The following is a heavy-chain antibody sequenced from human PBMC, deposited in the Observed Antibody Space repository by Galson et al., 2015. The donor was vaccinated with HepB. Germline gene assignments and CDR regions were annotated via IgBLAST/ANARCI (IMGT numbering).Heavy chain of an antibody. CDR3: ARGGRYYGSGRLDY. J-gene: IGHJ4*02. CDR2: INAGNGNT. V-gene: IGHV1-3*01. Sequence: SVKVSCKASGYTFTSYAMHWVRQAPGQRLEWVGWINAGNGNTKYSQKFQGRVTITRDTSASTAYMELSSLRSEDTAVYYCARGGRYYGSGRLDYWGQGTLVTVSS. D-gene: IGHD3-10*01. CDR1: GYTFTSYA.